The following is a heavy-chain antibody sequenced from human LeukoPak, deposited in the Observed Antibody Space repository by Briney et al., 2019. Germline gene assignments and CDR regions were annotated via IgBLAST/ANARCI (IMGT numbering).Heavy chain of an antibody. J-gene: IGHJ4*02. Sequence: LPGGSLRLSCAASGFTFSSYAVSWVRQAPGKGLEWVSAISGSGGSTYYADSVKGRFTISRDNSKNTLYLQMNSLRAEDTAVYYCAKTKGYDYVWGSYRSTNYFDYWGQGTLVTVSS. CDR3: AKTKGYDYVWGSYRSTNYFDY. CDR2: ISGSGGST. V-gene: IGHV3-23*01. CDR1: GFTFSSYA. D-gene: IGHD3-16*02.